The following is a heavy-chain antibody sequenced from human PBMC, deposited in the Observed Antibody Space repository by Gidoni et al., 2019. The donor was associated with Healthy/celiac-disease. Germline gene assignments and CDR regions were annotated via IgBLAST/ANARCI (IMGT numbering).Heavy chain of an antibody. CDR3: ARVESAFGGVII. Sequence: QVQLQESVPGLVKPSETLSLTCPVSGGSISSYYWRWIRQPPGKGLEWIGYIYYSGSTNYNPSLKSRVTISEDTSKNQFSLKLSSVTAADTAVYYCARVESAFGGVIIWGQGTLVTVSS. J-gene: IGHJ4*02. CDR2: IYYSGST. CDR1: GGSISSYY. V-gene: IGHV4-59*01. D-gene: IGHD3-16*02.